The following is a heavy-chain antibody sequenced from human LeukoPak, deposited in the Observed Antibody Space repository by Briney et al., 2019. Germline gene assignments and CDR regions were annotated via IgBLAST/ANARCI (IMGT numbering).Heavy chain of an antibody. D-gene: IGHD1-26*01. Sequence: GGSLRLSCAASGFTFSGYPIHWVRQAPGKGLEWVAVISYDGSNKYYADSVKGRFTISRDNAKNSVYLQMNSLRDEDTAVYYCARYGSYPEAFDYWGQGTLVTVSS. J-gene: IGHJ4*02. CDR1: GFTFSGYP. V-gene: IGHV3-30-3*01. CDR2: ISYDGSNK. CDR3: ARYGSYPEAFDY.